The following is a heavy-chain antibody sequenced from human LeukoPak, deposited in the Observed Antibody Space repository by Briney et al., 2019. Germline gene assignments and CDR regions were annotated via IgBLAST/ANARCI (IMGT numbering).Heavy chain of an antibody. CDR2: IYHSGST. CDR1: GGSISTYY. J-gene: IGHJ4*02. D-gene: IGHD3-22*01. CDR3: ARWASSGYYQNFDY. Sequence: SETLSLTCTVSGGSISTYYWNWIRQPPGKGLEWIGYIYHSGSTNYNPSLQSRVTISVDTSKNQFSLNLNSVTAADTAVYYCARWASSGYYQNFDYWGQGTLVTVSS. V-gene: IGHV4-59*01.